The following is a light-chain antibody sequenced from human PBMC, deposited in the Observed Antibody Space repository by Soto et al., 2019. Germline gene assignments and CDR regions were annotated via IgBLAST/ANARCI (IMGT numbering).Light chain of an antibody. CDR1: QSVTSNN. CDR2: GAS. CDR3: QQYGSLPQT. Sequence: EIVLTQSPGTLSLSPGESATLSCRASQSVTSNNLAWYQQKPGQAPRLLIYGASSRATGIADRFSGSGSGKDFTLTLSRLEHEDFAVYYCQQYGSLPQTFGQGAKLEIK. J-gene: IGKJ2*01. V-gene: IGKV3-20*01.